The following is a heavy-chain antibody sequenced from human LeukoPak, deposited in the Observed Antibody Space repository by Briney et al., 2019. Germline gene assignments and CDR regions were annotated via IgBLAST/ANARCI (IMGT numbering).Heavy chain of an antibody. V-gene: IGHV4-59*08. J-gene: IGHJ1*01. CDR3: ARHAQQGVPRFQH. CDR2: IYYSGST. D-gene: IGHD1/OR15-1a*01. Sequence: PSETLSLTCTVSGGSISSYYWSWIRQPPGKGLEWIGCIYYSGSTNYNPSLKSRVTISVDTSKNQFSLKLSPVTAADTAVYYCARHAQQGVPRFQHWGQGTLVTVSS. CDR1: GGSISSYY.